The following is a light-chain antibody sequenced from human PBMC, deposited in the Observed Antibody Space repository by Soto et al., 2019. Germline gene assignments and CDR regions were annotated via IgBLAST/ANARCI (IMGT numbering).Light chain of an antibody. J-gene: IGLJ3*02. Sequence: QSVLTQPRSVSGSPGQSVTISCNGASSDVGGYNYVSWHQQHPGKAAKLIIFAVTQRPSGVPDRFSGSKSGNTASLTISGLQADDEADYYCCSYAGSNTWVFGGGTKLTVL. V-gene: IGLV2-11*02. CDR1: SSDVGGYNY. CDR3: CSYAGSNTWV. CDR2: AVT.